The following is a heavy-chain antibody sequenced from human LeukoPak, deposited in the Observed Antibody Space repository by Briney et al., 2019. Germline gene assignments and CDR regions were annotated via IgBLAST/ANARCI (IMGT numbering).Heavy chain of an antibody. V-gene: IGHV1-46*01. J-gene: IGHJ1*01. CDR2: INPSGGST. D-gene: IGHD1-26*01. CDR3: ARESGSYSYFQH. Sequence: ASVNVSCKASGYTFTSYYMHWVRQAPGQGLEWMGIINPSGGSTSYAQKFQGRVTMTRDTSTSTVYMELSSLRSDDTAVYYCARESGSYSYFQHWGQGTLVTVSS. CDR1: GYTFTSYY.